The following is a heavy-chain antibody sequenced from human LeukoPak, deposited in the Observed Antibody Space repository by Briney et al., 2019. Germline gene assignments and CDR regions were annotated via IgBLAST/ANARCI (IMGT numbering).Heavy chain of an antibody. V-gene: IGHV3-21*05. CDR3: ARVYCSGGACNRYFFDF. CDR2: IGSSNVYT. J-gene: IGHJ4*02. CDR1: GFTFSSYA. Sequence: GGSLRLSCAASGFTFSSYAMSWVRQAPGKGMEWISKIGSSNVYTTYADSVKGRFTISRDNADNSLFLQMDSLRAEDTAVYYCARVYCSGGACNRYFFDFWGQGTLVTVSS. D-gene: IGHD2-15*01.